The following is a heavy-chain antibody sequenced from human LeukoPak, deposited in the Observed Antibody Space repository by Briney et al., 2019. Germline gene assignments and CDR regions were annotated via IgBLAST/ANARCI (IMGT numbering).Heavy chain of an antibody. Sequence: ASVKVSCKASGGTFSSYAINWVRQAPGQGLEWMGRIIPILGIANYAQKFQGRVTITADKSTSTAYMELSSLRSEDTAVYYCARDRSAYYDSSGYNLDYWGQGTLVTVSS. CDR3: ARDRSAYYDSSGYNLDY. V-gene: IGHV1-69*04. D-gene: IGHD3-22*01. CDR1: GGTFSSYA. J-gene: IGHJ4*02. CDR2: IIPILGIA.